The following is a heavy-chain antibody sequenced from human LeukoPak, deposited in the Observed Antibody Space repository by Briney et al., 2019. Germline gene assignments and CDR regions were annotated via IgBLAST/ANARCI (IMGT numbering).Heavy chain of an antibody. CDR1: GFTFSSYW. D-gene: IGHD3-22*01. J-gene: IGHJ6*02. V-gene: IGHV3-74*01. CDR2: INSDGSST. Sequence: PGGSLRLSYAASGFTFSSYWMHWVRQAPGKGLVWVSRINSDGSSTSYADSVKGRFTISRDNAKNTLYLQMNSLRAEDTAVYYCARADPYYYDSSGITMDVWGQGTTVTVSS. CDR3: ARADPYYYDSSGITMDV.